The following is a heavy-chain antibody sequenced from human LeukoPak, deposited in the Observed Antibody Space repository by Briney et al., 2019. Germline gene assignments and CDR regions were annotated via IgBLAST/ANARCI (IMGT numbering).Heavy chain of an antibody. Sequence: GGSLRLSCAASGFTFSAYGMHWVRQAPGKGLEWVAVMSYEGTNKYYADSVKGRFTISRDNSKNTLYLQMNSLRAEDTAVYYCAKDVERLDYFDYCGQGTLVTVSS. CDR3: AKDVERLDYFDY. CDR1: GFTFSAYG. J-gene: IGHJ4*02. CDR2: MSYEGTNK. V-gene: IGHV3-30*18.